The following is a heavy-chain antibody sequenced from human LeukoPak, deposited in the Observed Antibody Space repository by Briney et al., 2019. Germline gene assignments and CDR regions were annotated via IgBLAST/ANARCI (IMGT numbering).Heavy chain of an antibody. Sequence: GGSLRLSCVGSGFTFSSYAMTWVRQAPGKGLEWVSTISASGGSTYYADSVKGRFTISRDNSKNTLYLQMNSLRAEDTAVYYCATNHSSVGAFDIWGQGTMVTVSS. CDR1: GFTFSSYA. CDR3: ATNHSSVGAFDI. J-gene: IGHJ3*02. V-gene: IGHV3-23*01. D-gene: IGHD3-22*01. CDR2: ISASGGST.